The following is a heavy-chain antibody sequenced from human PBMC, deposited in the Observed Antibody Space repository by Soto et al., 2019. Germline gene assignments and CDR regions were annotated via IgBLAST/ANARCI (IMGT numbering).Heavy chain of an antibody. CDR3: ARAHEVAWFDS. D-gene: IGHD2-15*01. V-gene: IGHV3-21*06. CDR2: ITNRGTHT. CDR1: GFSFSSYT. J-gene: IGHJ5*01. Sequence: GCSLGLSCAASGFSFSSYTMNWVRQAPGKGLQWVSSITNRGTHTYSADSVKGRFTISRDNDKNSLYLQMNNLRAEDTAIYFCARAHEVAWFDSWGLGTLVTVSS.